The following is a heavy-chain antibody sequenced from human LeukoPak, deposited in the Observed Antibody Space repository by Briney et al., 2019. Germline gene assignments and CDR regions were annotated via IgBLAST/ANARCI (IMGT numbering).Heavy chain of an antibody. V-gene: IGHV4-59*01. CDR3: ARLVDYDNSGDPDIFDI. CDR2: INYSGRI. Sequence: SETLSLTCIVSSGFISSYYWSWIRQTPGKGLAWIAFINYSGRIKYNPSLQSRVSISLDTSKNHFSLQLRSVMAADTAVYYCARLVDYDNSGDPDIFDIWGQGTIVSIS. CDR1: SGFISSYY. J-gene: IGHJ3*02. D-gene: IGHD3-22*01.